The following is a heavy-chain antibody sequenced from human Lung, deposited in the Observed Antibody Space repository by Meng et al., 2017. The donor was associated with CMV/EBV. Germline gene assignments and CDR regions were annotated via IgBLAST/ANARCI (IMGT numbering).Heavy chain of an antibody. CDR2: IIPFFGAA. CDR1: GGTFSSYA. D-gene: IGHD3-22*01. CDR3: ASSYYYDSSGYVYFDY. J-gene: IGHJ4*02. Sequence: GGTFSSYAISWVRQAPGQGLEWMRGIIPFFGAANYAQKFQGRVTITTDEFTTTAYMELSSLRSEDTAVYYCASSYYYDSSGYVYFDYWGQGTLVTVSS. V-gene: IGHV1-69*05.